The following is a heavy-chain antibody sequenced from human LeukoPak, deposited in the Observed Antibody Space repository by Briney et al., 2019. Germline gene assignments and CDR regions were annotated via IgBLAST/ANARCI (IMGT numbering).Heavy chain of an antibody. Sequence: GGSLRLSCAASGFIFSSSSMNWVRQAPGRGLEWVSYISSSSSTMYYADSVKGRFTISRDNAKNSLYLQMNSLRAEDTAVYSCARVRVGATYGGAFDIWGQGTVVTVSS. CDR1: GFIFSSSS. CDR3: ARVRVGATYGGAFDI. V-gene: IGHV3-48*04. D-gene: IGHD1-26*01. CDR2: ISSSSSTM. J-gene: IGHJ3*02.